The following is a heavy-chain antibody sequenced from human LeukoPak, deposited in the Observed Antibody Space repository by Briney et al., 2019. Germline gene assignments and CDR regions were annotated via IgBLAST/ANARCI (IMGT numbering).Heavy chain of an antibody. CDR1: GFSLSTSGMR. D-gene: IGHD6-19*01. J-gene: IGHJ3*02. CDR2: IDWDDDK. Sequence: SGPALVKPTQTLTLTCTFSGFSLSTSGMRVSWIRPPPGKALEWLARIDWDDDKFYSTSLKTRLTISKDTSKNQVVLTMTNMDPVDTATYYCARVHSSGWYGDAFDIWGQGTMVTVSS. V-gene: IGHV2-70*04. CDR3: ARVHSSGWYGDAFDI.